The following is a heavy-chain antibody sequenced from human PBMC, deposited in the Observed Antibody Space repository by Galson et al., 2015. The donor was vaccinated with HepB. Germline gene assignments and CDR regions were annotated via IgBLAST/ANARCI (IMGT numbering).Heavy chain of an antibody. D-gene: IGHD7-27*01. CDR2: ISSSSSYI. J-gene: IGHJ2*01. CDR1: GFTFSSYS. Sequence: SLRLSCAASGFTFSSYSMNWVRQAPGKGLEWVSSISSSSSYIYYADSVKGRFTISRDNAKNSLYLQMNSLRAEDTAVYYCARVTGDYWYFDLWGRGTLVTVPS. CDR3: ARVTGDYWYFDL. V-gene: IGHV3-21*01.